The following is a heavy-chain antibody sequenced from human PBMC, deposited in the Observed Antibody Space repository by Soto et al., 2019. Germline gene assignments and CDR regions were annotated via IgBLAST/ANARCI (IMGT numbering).Heavy chain of an antibody. J-gene: IGHJ4*02. D-gene: IGHD3-10*01. V-gene: IGHV3-23*01. Sequence: PGGSLILSCAASGFTFSSYAMSWVRQAPGKGLEWVSAISGSGGSTYYADSVKGRFTISRDNSKNTLYLQMNSLRAEDTAVYYCAQVRRFGGSGSYFPQTFDYWGQGIRVTVSS. CDR3: AQVRRFGGSGSYFPQTFDY. CDR2: ISGSGGST. CDR1: GFTFSSYA.